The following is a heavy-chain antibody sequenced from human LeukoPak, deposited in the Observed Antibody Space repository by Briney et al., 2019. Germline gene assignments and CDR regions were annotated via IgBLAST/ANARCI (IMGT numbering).Heavy chain of an antibody. D-gene: IGHD4-11*01. CDR1: GFTFSDYG. CDR2: ISDGGSNT. Sequence: GGSLRLSCSASGFTFSDYGLHWVRQAPGKGLVWVAIISDGGSNTYYGDSVKGRFTVSRDNSKNTLYLQMTSLRVDDTAVYYCAREVNYYYNMDVWGKGTTVTVS. V-gene: IGHV3-30*01. J-gene: IGHJ6*03. CDR3: AREVNYYYNMDV.